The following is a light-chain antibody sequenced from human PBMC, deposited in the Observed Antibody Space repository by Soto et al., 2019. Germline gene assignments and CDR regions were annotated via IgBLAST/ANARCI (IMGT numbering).Light chain of an antibody. J-gene: IGKJ5*01. V-gene: IGKV3-15*01. CDR2: DAS. CDR1: RGIRRN. Sequence: EIVMTQSPATLSVSPGEGATLYCRASRGIRRNLAWYQQKPGQTPRLLIYDASTRATGIPARFSGSGSGTEFTLTITNLQSEDSAIYYCQQYDNWPPITFGQGTRLEIK. CDR3: QQYDNWPPIT.